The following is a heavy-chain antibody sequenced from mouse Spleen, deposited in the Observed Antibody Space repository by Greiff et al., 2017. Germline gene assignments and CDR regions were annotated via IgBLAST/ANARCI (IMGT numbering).Heavy chain of an antibody. D-gene: IGHD3-3*01. V-gene: IGHV5-9*04. CDR1: GFTFSSYT. CDR3: ARQGQYAMDY. CDR2: ISSGGGNT. Sequence: EVQRVESGGGLVKPGGSLKLSCAASGFTFSSYTMSWVRQTPAKRLEWVATISSGGGNTYYPDSVKGRFTISRDNARNTLYLQMSSLRSEDTAMYYCARQGQYAMDYWGQGTSVTVSS. J-gene: IGHJ4*01.